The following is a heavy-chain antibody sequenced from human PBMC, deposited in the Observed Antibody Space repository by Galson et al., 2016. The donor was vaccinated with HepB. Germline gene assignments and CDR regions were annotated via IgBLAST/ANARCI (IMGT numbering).Heavy chain of an antibody. Sequence: SVKVSCKATGYTFIGYFMHWVRQAPGQGLEWMGWINPDNGATMYAQKFQGRVTMTRDTSINTAYLELSRLRSDDTAVYYCARDLYGVIGYWGQGTLVTVSS. CDR2: INPDNGAT. D-gene: IGHD4-17*01. J-gene: IGHJ4*02. CDR3: ARDLYGVIGY. CDR1: GYTFIGYF. V-gene: IGHV1-2*02.